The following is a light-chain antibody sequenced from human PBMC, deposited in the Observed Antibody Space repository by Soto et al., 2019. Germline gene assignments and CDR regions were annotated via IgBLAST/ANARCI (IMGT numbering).Light chain of an antibody. CDR3: KQSRSFPLT. CDR2: AAS. V-gene: IGKV1-12*01. J-gene: IGKJ4*01. Sequence: DIQMTQSPSSLSASVGDRVTITCRASQDLDRWLAWYQQKPGEAPKVLIYAASNLRSGVPSRFSGSGSGADLSLTISSLQPEHVATYYCKQSRSFPLTFGGGTKVDIK. CDR1: QDLDRW.